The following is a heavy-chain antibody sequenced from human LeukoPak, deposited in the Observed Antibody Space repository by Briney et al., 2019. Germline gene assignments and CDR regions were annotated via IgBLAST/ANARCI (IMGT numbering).Heavy chain of an antibody. CDR1: GFTFSSYA. CDR2: ISGSGGTT. CDR3: AKGLINDWSALEY. D-gene: IGHD3-9*01. J-gene: IGHJ4*02. V-gene: IGHV3-23*01. Sequence: GGSLRLSCAASGFTFSSYAMTWVRQAPGKGLEWVSAISGSGGTTYYADSVKGRFTTSRDKSKNTLFLLMNSLRAEDTAVYYCAKGLINDWSALEYWGQGTLVTVSS.